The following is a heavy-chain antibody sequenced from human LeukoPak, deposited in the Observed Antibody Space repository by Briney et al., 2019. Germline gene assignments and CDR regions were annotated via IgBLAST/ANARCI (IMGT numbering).Heavy chain of an antibody. J-gene: IGHJ4*02. V-gene: IGHV3-23*01. CDR1: GFTFSSYA. CDR2: ITGGGNT. D-gene: IGHD1-1*01. Sequence: PGGSLRLSCAASGFTFSSYAMSWVRQAPGKGLEWVSVITGGGNTYYADSVKGRFTISRDNSKNNVYLQMYSLRVEDTSIYYCVRDYNWGFDYWGQGTVVTVSS. CDR3: VRDYNWGFDY.